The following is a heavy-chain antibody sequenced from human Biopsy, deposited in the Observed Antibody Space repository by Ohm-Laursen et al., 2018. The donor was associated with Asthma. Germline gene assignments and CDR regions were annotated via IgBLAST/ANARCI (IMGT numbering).Heavy chain of an antibody. Sequence: VATVKISCNASGYTFTDYSIHWVRQAPGQGLEWMGRINPNSGDTKYAQRFQGRVTITRDTSASTAYMELSSLRSEDTAVYYCARTYYDFLTGQVNDAFAIWGQGTMVTVSS. J-gene: IGHJ3*02. CDR1: GYTFTDYS. CDR3: ARTYYDFLTGQVNDAFAI. V-gene: IGHV1-2*06. CDR2: INPNSGDT. D-gene: IGHD3-9*01.